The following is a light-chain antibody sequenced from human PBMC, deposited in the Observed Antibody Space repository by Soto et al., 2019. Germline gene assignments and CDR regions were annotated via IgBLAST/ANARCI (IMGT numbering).Light chain of an antibody. J-gene: IGKJ1*01. CDR2: GAS. Sequence: TQSPATLSVSPGERATLSCRASHSVTTDLAWYQQKPGQAPRLLIYGASTRATGIPARFSGSGSGTDFTLTISRLEPEDFAVYYCQQYGSSPRTFGQGTKVDIK. V-gene: IGKV3-20*01. CDR1: HSVTTD. CDR3: QQYGSSPRT.